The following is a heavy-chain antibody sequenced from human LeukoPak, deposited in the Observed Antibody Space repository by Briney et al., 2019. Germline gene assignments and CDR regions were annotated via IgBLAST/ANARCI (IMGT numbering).Heavy chain of an antibody. CDR2: ISYDGSNK. V-gene: IGHV3-30*03. Sequence: GGSLRLSCAASGFTFSSYGMHWVRQAPGKGLEWVAVISYDGSNKYYADSVKGRFTISRDNSKNTLYLQMNSLRAEDTAVYYCATSPYSSSWYDYLTRFDYWGQGTLVTVSS. J-gene: IGHJ4*02. D-gene: IGHD6-13*01. CDR1: GFTFSSYG. CDR3: ATSPYSSSWYDYLTRFDY.